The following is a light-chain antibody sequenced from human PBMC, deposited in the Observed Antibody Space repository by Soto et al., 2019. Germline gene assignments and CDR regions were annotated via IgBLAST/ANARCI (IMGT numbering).Light chain of an antibody. V-gene: IGKV1-33*01. Sequence: DIQMTQSPSSLSASVGDRVTITCQASQDISNYLNWYQQKPGKAPKLLIYDASNLETGVPSRFSASGSGTDFSLTISSLQPEDFATYYCQQYNAYPLTFGGGTRVEIK. CDR2: DAS. J-gene: IGKJ4*01. CDR1: QDISNY. CDR3: QQYNAYPLT.